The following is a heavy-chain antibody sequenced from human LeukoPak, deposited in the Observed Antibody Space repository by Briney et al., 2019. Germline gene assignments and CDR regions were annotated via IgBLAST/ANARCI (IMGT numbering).Heavy chain of an antibody. CDR1: GFTFSSYS. CDR3: ARDLGSSWYGGDY. Sequence: PGGSLRLSCAASGFTFSSYSMNWVRQAPGKGLEWVSSISSSSSYIYYADSVKGRFIISRDNAKNSLYLQMNSLRAEDTAVYYCARDLGSSWYGGDYWGQGTLVTVSS. D-gene: IGHD6-13*01. CDR2: ISSSSSYI. V-gene: IGHV3-21*01. J-gene: IGHJ4*02.